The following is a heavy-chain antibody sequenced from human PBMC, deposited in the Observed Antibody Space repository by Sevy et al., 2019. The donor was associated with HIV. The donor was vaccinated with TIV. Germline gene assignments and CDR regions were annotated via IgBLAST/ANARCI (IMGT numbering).Heavy chain of an antibody. J-gene: IGHJ4*01. V-gene: IGHV3-33*01. D-gene: IGHD3-10*01. CDR2: IWYEGINK. Sequence: GGSLRLSCTASGFAFSTYGMHWVRQAPGKGLEWVAIIWYEGINKDYAEPVKGRFTISRNNSKNTLYLQMNRLRVDDTAVYYCARERRSSGIDYWGQGTLVTVSS. CDR3: ARERRSSGIDY. CDR1: GFAFSTYG.